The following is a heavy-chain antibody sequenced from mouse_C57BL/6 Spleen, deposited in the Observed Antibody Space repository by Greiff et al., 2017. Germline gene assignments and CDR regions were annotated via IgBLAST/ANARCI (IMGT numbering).Heavy chain of an antibody. J-gene: IGHJ3*01. V-gene: IGHV1-50*01. CDR2: IDPSDSYT. CDR3: ARGGSMVTTRGFAY. D-gene: IGHD2-2*01. Sequence: VQLQQPGAELVKPGASVKLSCKASGYTFTSYWMQWVKQRPGQGLEWIGEIDPSDSYTNYNQKFKGKATLTVDTSSSTAYMQLSSLTSEDSAVYYCARGGSMVTTRGFAYWGQGTLVTVSA. CDR1: GYTFTSYW.